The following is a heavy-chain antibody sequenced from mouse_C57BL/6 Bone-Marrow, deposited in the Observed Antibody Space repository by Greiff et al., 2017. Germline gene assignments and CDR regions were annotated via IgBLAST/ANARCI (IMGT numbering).Heavy chain of an antibody. CDR3: AGINQAWLDY. CDR2: IWWDDDK. CDR1: GFSLSTFGLG. Sequence: QVTLKVSGPGILQPSQTLSLTCSFSGFSLSTFGLGVGWIRQPSGLGLEWLAHIWWDDDKYYNPALKSRLTISTDNSKNQVFLKIDNVDTSDTATDYCAGINQAWLDYWGQGTPVTVSA. J-gene: IGHJ3*01. V-gene: IGHV8-8*01.